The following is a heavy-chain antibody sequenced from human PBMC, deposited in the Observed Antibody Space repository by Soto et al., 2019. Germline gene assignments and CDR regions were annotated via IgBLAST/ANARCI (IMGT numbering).Heavy chain of an antibody. CDR3: ARRGFGVVISYFDY. Sequence: SETLSLTCTVSGGSISSGGYYWSWIRQHPGKGLEWIGYIYYSGSTYYNPSLKSRVTISVDTSKNQFSLKLSSVAAADTAVYYCARRGFGVVISYFDYWGQGTLVTVSS. CDR1: GGSISSGGYY. V-gene: IGHV4-31*03. D-gene: IGHD3-3*01. CDR2: IYYSGST. J-gene: IGHJ4*02.